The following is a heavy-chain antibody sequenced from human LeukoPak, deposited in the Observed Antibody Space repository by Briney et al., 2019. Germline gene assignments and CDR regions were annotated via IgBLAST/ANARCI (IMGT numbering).Heavy chain of an antibody. CDR3: TTLGYHLDS. D-gene: IGHD3-22*01. CDR1: GFDFSAYE. V-gene: IGHV3-48*03. CDR2: YAGSDTTK. J-gene: IGHJ4*02. Sequence: GGSLRLSCAASGFDFSAYEMNWVRQAPGEGLEWVAYYAGSDTTKYYADSVKGRFTISRDNAKNSLYLQMNSLRAEDTALYYCTTLGYHLDSWGQGTLVTVSS.